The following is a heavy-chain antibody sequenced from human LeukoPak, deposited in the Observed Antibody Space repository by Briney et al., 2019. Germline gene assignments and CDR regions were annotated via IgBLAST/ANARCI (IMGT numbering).Heavy chain of an antibody. CDR2: MNPNSGNT. J-gene: IGHJ4*02. CDR1: GYTFTSYD. CDR3: AGRVYGDYSEDY. Sequence: GASVKVSCKASGYTFTSYDINWVRQATGQGLEWMGWMNPNSGNTGYAQKFQGRVTMTRNTSISTAYMELSSLRPEDTAVYYCAGRVYGDYSEDYWGQGTLVTVSS. D-gene: IGHD4-17*01. V-gene: IGHV1-8*01.